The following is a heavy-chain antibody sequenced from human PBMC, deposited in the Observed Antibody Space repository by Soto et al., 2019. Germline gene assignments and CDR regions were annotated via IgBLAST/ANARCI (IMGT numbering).Heavy chain of an antibody. V-gene: IGHV3-23*01. J-gene: IGHJ4*02. D-gene: IGHD5-18*01. CDR2: ISSSGDNT. CDR1: PFTFRSYA. CDR3: AKLQAYTYGPGAYFDY. Sequence: GRSLRLSGVACPFTFRSYAISWVGQAPGKGLEWVSAISSSGDNTDYVDPVQGRFTISRDNSKNTLYLQMNSLRAEDRAVYYCAKLQAYTYGPGAYFDYWGQGTLVTVSS.